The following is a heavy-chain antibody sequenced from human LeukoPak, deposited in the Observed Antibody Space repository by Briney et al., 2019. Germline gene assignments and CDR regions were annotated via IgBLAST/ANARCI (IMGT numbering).Heavy chain of an antibody. V-gene: IGHV3-33*08. J-gene: IGHJ3*02. CDR2: IWYDGSNK. CDR3: ARGLRNTDTFDI. Sequence: GGSLRLSCAASGFTFSTYAMSWVRQAPGKGLEWVAVIWYDGSNKYYADSVKGRFTISRDNSKNTVYLQMNSLRAEDTAVYYCARGLRNTDTFDIWGQGTMVTVSS. CDR1: GFTFSTYA.